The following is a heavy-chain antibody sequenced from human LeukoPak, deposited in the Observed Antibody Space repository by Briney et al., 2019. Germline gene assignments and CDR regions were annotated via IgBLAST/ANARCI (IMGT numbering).Heavy chain of an antibody. CDR2: IVVGSGNT. CDR1: GFTFTSSA. CDR3: AANQLVHPRDYYYYMDV. V-gene: IGHV1-58*01. D-gene: IGHD6-13*01. Sequence: GTSVKVSCKASGFTFTSSAVQWVRQARGQRLEWIGWIVVGSGNTNYAQKFQERVTITRDMSTSTAYMELSSLRSEDTAVYYCAANQLVHPRDYYYYMDVWGKGTTVTISS. J-gene: IGHJ6*03.